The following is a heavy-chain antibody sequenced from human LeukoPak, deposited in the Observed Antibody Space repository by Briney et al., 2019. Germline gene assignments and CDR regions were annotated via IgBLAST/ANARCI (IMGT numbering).Heavy chain of an antibody. CDR1: GGTFSSYA. CDR3: ARAHYYDSSGYYTDAFDI. Sequence: SVKVSCKASGGTFSSYAISWVRQAPGQGLEWMGGIIPIFGTASYAQKFQGRVTITTDESTSTAYMELSSLRSEDTAVYYCARAHYYDSSGYYTDAFDIWGQGTMVTVSS. D-gene: IGHD3-22*01. CDR2: IIPIFGTA. J-gene: IGHJ3*02. V-gene: IGHV1-69*05.